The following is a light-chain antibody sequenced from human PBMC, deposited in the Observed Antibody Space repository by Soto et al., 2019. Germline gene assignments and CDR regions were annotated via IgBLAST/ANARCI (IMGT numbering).Light chain of an antibody. CDR1: SSNIGAGSD. V-gene: IGLV1-40*01. Sequence: QSVLTQPPSISGAPGQRVTISCTGSSSNIGAGSDVHWYHQLPGTAPKLLIYGNTNRPSGVPDRFSGSKSGTSASLAIAGLQTEDETDYYCFSYTSSGTYVFGTGTKVTVL. CDR3: FSYTSSGTYV. CDR2: GNT. J-gene: IGLJ1*01.